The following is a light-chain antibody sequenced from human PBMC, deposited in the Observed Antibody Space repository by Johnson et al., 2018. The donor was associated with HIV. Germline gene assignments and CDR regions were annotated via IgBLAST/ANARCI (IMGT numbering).Light chain of an antibody. CDR1: SSNIGNNY. V-gene: IGLV1-51*01. CDR3: GTWERSLMTAF. CDR2: DNN. Sequence: QSVLTQPPSVSAAPGQKVTISCSGSSSNIGNNYVSWYQQLPGTAPKLLIYDNNRRPSGIPDRFSGSTSGTSANLGITGLQTRDEADYYCGTWERSLMTAFCGTGAKVAVL. J-gene: IGLJ1*01.